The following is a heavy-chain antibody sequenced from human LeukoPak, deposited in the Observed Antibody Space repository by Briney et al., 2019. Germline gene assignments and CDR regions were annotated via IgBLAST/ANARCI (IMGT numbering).Heavy chain of an antibody. CDR3: ARRRRDYYDVDY. CDR2: ISYDGSNK. V-gene: IGHV3-30*03. Sequence: GGSLRLSCAASGFTFSSYGMHWVRQAPGKGLEWVAVISYDGSNKYYADSVKGRFTISRDNSKNTLYLQMNSLRAEDTAVYYCARRRRDYYDVDYWGQGTLVTVSS. D-gene: IGHD3-22*01. CDR1: GFTFSSYG. J-gene: IGHJ4*02.